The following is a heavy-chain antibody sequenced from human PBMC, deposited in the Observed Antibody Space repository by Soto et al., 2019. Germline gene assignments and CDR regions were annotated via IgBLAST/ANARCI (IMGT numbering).Heavy chain of an antibody. Sequence: SETLSLTCAVSGGSISSGGYSWSWIRQPPGKGLEWIGYIYHSGSTYYNPSLKSRVTISVDTSKNQFSLKLSSVTAADTAVYYCARVDTAMVPYFDYWGQGTLVTVSS. CDR3: ARVDTAMVPYFDY. CDR2: IYHSGST. V-gene: IGHV4-30-2*05. J-gene: IGHJ4*02. CDR1: GGSISSGGYS. D-gene: IGHD5-18*01.